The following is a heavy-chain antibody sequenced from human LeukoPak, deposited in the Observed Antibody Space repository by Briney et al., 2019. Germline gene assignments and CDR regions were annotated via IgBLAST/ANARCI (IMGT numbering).Heavy chain of an antibody. V-gene: IGHV1-2*02. CDR1: GYTFTGYY. CDR3: ARDYQPRIVDSNWFDP. Sequence: ASVKVSCKASGYTFTGYYMHWVRQAPGQGLGWMGWINPNSGGTNYAQKFQGRTTMTRDTSISTAYMELSRLRSDDTAVYYCARDYQPRIVDSNWFDPWGQGTLVTVSS. J-gene: IGHJ5*02. CDR2: INPNSGGT. D-gene: IGHD2-15*01.